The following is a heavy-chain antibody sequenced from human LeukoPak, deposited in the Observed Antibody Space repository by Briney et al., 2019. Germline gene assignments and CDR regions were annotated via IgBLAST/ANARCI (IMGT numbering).Heavy chain of an antibody. V-gene: IGHV4-59*01. J-gene: IGHJ4*02. D-gene: IGHD6-19*01. CDR2: IYYSGST. CDR3: ARAGQWLVGGYFDY. Sequence: SGTLSLTCTASGGSISSYYWSWIRQPPGKALEWIGYIYYSGSTNYNPSLKSRVTISVDTSKNQFSLKLSSVTAADTAVYYCARAGQWLVGGYFDYWGQGTLVTVSS. CDR1: GGSISSYY.